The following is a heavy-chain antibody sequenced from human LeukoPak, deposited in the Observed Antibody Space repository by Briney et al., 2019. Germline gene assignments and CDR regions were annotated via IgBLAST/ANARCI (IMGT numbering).Heavy chain of an antibody. V-gene: IGHV1-8*01. CDR1: GYTFTSYD. J-gene: IGHJ4*02. CDR3: ARGDSSSLSDY. Sequence: GASVKVSCKASGYTFTSYDINWVRQATGQRLEWMGWMNPNSGNTGYAQKFQGRVTMTRNTSISTAYMELSSLRSEDTAAYYCARGDSSSLSDYWGQGTLVTVSS. D-gene: IGHD6-6*01. CDR2: MNPNSGNT.